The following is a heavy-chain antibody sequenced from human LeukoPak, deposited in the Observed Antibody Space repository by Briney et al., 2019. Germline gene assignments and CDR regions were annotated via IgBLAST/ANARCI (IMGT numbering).Heavy chain of an antibody. J-gene: IGHJ3*02. Sequence: PGGSLRLSCAASGFTFSTYSMNWVRQAPGKGLEWVSSIATSSDYIYYAGSLKGRFTISRDNAKNSLYLHMNSLRPDDTAVYYCVRERKITILRGVLIYDGFDIWGQGTKVTVS. CDR1: GFTFSTYS. D-gene: IGHD3-10*01. CDR3: VRERKITILRGVLIYDGFDI. CDR2: IATSSDYI. V-gene: IGHV3-21*06.